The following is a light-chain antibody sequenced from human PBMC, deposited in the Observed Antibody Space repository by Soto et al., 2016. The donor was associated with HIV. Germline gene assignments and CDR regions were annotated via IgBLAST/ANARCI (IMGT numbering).Light chain of an antibody. Sequence: DIQMTQSPSSLPASVGDRVTITCRASQSISTYLNWYQQKTGKAPKLLIYAASSLQSGVPSRFSGSGSGTDFTLTISSLQPEDVATYYCQKYNGAPALTFGGGTKVEIK. V-gene: IGKV1-39*01. CDR2: AAS. CDR3: QKYNGAPALT. CDR1: QSISTY. J-gene: IGKJ4*01.